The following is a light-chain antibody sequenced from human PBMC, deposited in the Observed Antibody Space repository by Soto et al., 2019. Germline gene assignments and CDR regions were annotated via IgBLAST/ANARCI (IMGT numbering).Light chain of an antibody. CDR1: SSNIGAGYD. J-gene: IGLJ2*01. CDR2: GNN. Sequence: QSVLTQPPSVSGAPGQRVTISCTGSSSNIGAGYDVHWYQQLPGTAPKLLIYGNNNRPSGVPDRFSGSKSGTSAFLAITGLQAEDEADYYCQSYDSTLRGSVFGGGTKLTVL. V-gene: IGLV1-40*01. CDR3: QSYDSTLRGSV.